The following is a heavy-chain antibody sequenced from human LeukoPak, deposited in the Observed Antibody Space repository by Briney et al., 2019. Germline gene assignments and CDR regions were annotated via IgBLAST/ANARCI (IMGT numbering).Heavy chain of an antibody. CDR2: IGSSSNYI. J-gene: IGHJ4*02. V-gene: IGHV3-21*01. D-gene: IGHD6-25*01. CDR3: VRDAASPDF. CDR1: GFTFSSYS. Sequence: GGSLRLSCAASGFTFSSYSMNWVRQAPGKGLEWVSSIGSSSNYIYYSDSVKGRFTISRDNANNSLFLQVNSLRVEDTALYYCVRDAASPDFWGQGTLVTVSS.